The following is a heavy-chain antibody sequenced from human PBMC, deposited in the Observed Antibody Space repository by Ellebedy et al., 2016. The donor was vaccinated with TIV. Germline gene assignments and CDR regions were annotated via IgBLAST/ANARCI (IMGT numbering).Heavy chain of an antibody. CDR3: ATAVGDDWSLSL. Sequence: MPSETLSLTCGVSGASFSGSYWSYIRQTPGKGLEWIGEISLSGSPNYNPSLRGRVTMSLDTSKNHFSLNLTSVTAADTAVYYCATAVGDDWSLSLWGQGTQVTVSS. V-gene: IGHV4-34*01. CDR1: GASFSGSY. D-gene: IGHD3-9*01. CDR2: ISLSGSP. J-gene: IGHJ4*02.